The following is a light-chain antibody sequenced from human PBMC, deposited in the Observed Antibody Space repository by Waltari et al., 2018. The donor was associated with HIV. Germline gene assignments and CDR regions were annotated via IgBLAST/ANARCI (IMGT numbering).Light chain of an antibody. CDR2: LAY. V-gene: IGKV2-28*01. Sequence: IVMTQSPLSLSVTPGEPASISCTSNQSLLHSSGYNFLDWYMQKPGQSPQVLIYLAYNWTAGVPARFSGSGSATDFTLKISRVEAEDVGFYYCMQGLQIPLTFGGGTKVEIK. CDR3: MQGLQIPLT. J-gene: IGKJ4*01. CDR1: QSLLHSSGYNF.